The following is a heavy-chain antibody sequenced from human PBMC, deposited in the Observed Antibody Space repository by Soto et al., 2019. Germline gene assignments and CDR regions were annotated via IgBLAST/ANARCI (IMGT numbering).Heavy chain of an antibody. D-gene: IGHD2-2*01. Sequence: SETLSLTCAVSGYSISSGNYWAWIRQPPGRGLEWIGSLYHIGSAHYNTSLKSRVTISVDTSKNHFSLELSSVTAADTAIYYCRSSTSCYDESCVDVWGQGTMVTVSS. CDR1: GYSISSGNY. V-gene: IGHV4-38-2*01. CDR2: LYHIGSA. CDR3: RSSTSCYDESCVDV. J-gene: IGHJ6*02.